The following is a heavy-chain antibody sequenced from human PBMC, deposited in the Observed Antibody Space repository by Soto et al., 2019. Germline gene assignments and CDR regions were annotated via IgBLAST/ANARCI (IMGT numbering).Heavy chain of an antibody. J-gene: IGHJ4*02. D-gene: IGHD3-16*02. CDR3: ARYRFSGNKWSKFDY. CDR2: IYHTGST. V-gene: IGHV4-31*02. CDR1: GVTGSSDAYY. Sequence: LSRTCAVSGVTGSSDAYYWSWIRQHPGKGLEWIGNIYHTGSTYYSPSLKSRVVISLDTSNNQFSLTLTSVTAADTAVYYCARYRFSGNKWSKFDYWRRGPLVTVTS.